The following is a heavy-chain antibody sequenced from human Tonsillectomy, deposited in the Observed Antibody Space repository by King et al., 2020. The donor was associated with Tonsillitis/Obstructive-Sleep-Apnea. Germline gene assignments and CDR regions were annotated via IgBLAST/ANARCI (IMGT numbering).Heavy chain of an antibody. D-gene: IGHD3-16*01. Sequence: VQLVESGGGLVQPGGSLRLSCAASGFTFSSNEMNWVRQAPGKGLEWVSYISGSGSTIYYSDSVKGRFTISRDNAKNSLYLQMNSLRAGDTAFYYCARDEGGGSWFDPWGQGTLVTVSS. J-gene: IGHJ5*02. CDR1: GFTFSSNE. CDR3: ARDEGGGSWFDP. CDR2: ISGSGSTI. V-gene: IGHV3-48*03.